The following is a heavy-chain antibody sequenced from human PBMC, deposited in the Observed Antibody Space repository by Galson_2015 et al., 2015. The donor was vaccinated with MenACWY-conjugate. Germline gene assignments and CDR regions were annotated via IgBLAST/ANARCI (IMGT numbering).Heavy chain of an antibody. CDR2: ISYDGSNE. CDR3: AKDWSVPYSTISYYFYMDV. J-gene: IGHJ6*03. V-gene: IGHV3-30*18. Sequence: SLRLSCAASGFTFRRFGMHWVRQAPGKGLEWMAVISYDGSNESYADSVKGRFTISRDNSKNTLYLQMNSLRADDTAVYYCAKDWSVPYSTISYYFYMDVWGIGPTVTVSS. CDR1: GFTFRRFG. D-gene: IGHD6-13*01.